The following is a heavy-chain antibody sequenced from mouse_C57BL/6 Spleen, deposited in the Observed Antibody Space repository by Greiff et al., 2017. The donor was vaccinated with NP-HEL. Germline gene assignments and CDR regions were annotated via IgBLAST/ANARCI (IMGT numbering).Heavy chain of an antibody. V-gene: IGHV1-55*01. CDR1: GYTFTSYW. J-gene: IGHJ1*03. CDR3: AREKSLYDGYSYWYFDV. D-gene: IGHD2-3*01. Sequence: QVQLQQPGAELVKPGASVKMSCKASGYTFTSYWITWVKQRPGQGLEWIGDIYPGSGSTNYNEKFKSKATLTVDTSSSTAYMQLSSLTSEDSAVYYCAREKSLYDGYSYWYFDVWGTGTTVTVSS. CDR2: IYPGSGST.